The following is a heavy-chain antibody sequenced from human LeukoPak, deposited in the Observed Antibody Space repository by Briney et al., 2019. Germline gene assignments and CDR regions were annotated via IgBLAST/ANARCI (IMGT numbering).Heavy chain of an antibody. Sequence: PSETLSLTCTVSGGSISCCGYYWRRIPQHPGKGLVWIGYVYYSASTNYNPSRKRRVTISVDTSKNQFSLKRSSVTAADTAVYYCARVPPFSSGWYDYWGQGTLVSVSS. D-gene: IGHD6-19*01. J-gene: IGHJ4*02. V-gene: IGHV4-31*03. CDR3: ARVPPFSSGWYDY. CDR1: GGSISCCGYY. CDR2: VYYSAST.